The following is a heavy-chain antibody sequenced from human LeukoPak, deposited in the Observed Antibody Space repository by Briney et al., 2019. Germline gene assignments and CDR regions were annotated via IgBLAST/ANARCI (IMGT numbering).Heavy chain of an antibody. Sequence: GGSLRLSCAASGFTFDDYAMHWVRQAPGKGLEWVSGISWNSGSIGYADSVKGRFTISRDNAKTSLYLQMNSLRAEDTALYYCARDLSGVTGYTYGRGIDYWGQGTLVTVSS. CDR2: ISWNSGSI. D-gene: IGHD5-18*01. CDR1: GFTFDDYA. CDR3: ARDLSGVTGYTYGRGIDY. J-gene: IGHJ4*02. V-gene: IGHV3-9*01.